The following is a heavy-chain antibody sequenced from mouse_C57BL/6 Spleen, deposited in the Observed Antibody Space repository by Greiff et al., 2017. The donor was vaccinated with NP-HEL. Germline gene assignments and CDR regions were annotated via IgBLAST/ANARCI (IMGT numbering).Heavy chain of an antibody. V-gene: IGHV7-3*01. J-gene: IGHJ2*01. Sequence: EVKLVESGGGLVQPGGSLSLSCAASGFTFTDYYMSWVRQPPGKALEWLGFIRNKANGYTTEYSASVKGRFTISRDNSQNILYLQMNALRAEDSATYYCARCYYYGSSYPFDYWGQGTTLTVSS. CDR3: ARCYYYGSSYPFDY. CDR1: GFTFTDYY. D-gene: IGHD1-1*01. CDR2: IRNKANGYTT.